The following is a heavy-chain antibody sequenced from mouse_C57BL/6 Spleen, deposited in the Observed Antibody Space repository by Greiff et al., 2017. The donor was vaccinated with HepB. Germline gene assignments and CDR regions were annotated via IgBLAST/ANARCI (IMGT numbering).Heavy chain of an antibody. CDR3: AKLGLSFDY. CDR1: GYTFTSYW. V-gene: IGHV1-50*01. J-gene: IGHJ2*01. D-gene: IGHD4-1*01. Sequence: VKLQQPGAELVKPGASVKLSCKASGYTFTSYWMQWVKQRPGQGLEWIGEIDPSDSYTNYNQKFKGKATLTVDTSSSTAYMQLSSLTSEDSAVYYCAKLGLSFDYWGQGTTLTVSS. CDR2: IDPSDSYT.